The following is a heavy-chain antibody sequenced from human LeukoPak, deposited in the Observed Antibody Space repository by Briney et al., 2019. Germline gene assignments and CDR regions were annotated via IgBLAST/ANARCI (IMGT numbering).Heavy chain of an antibody. CDR2: IIPILGIA. J-gene: IGHJ4*02. V-gene: IGHV1-69*04. CDR1: GGTFSSYA. D-gene: IGHD6-13*01. Sequence: SVKVSCKASGGTFSSYAISWVRQAPGQGLEWMGRIIPILGIANYAQKFQGRVTITADKSTSTAYMELSSLRSEDTAVYYCARLAAAGLYYFDYWGQGTLVTVSS. CDR3: ARLAAAGLYYFDY.